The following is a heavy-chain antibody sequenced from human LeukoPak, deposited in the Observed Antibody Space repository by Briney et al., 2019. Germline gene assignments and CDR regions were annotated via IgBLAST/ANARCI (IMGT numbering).Heavy chain of an antibody. Sequence: ASVKVSCKASGYTFTGYYMRWVRQAPGQGLEWMGWINPNSGGTNYAQKFQGWVTMTRDTSISTAYMELSRLRSDDTAVYYCAREPLSYDILTGYYSAGMDVWGKGTTVTVSS. J-gene: IGHJ6*04. CDR1: GYTFTGYY. CDR3: AREPLSYDILTGYYSAGMDV. V-gene: IGHV1-2*04. CDR2: INPNSGGT. D-gene: IGHD3-9*01.